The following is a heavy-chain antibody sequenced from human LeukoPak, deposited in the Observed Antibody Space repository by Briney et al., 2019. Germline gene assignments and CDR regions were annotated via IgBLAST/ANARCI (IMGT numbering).Heavy chain of an antibody. Sequence: PGGSLRLSCAAPGFIFSDYHMSWIRQAPGKGLEWVSHISSSGSSIYYADSVKGRFTISRDNAKKSLYLQMNSLRAEDTAVYYCARDLGNFAMDVWGQGTTVTVSS. CDR3: ARDLGNFAMDV. V-gene: IGHV3-11*01. CDR1: GFIFSDYH. J-gene: IGHJ6*02. CDR2: ISSSGSSI.